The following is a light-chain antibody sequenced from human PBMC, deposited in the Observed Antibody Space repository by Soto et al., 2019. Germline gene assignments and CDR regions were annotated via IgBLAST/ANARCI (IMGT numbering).Light chain of an antibody. CDR3: QQYDNWHT. CDR1: QSVSNH. V-gene: IGKV3-15*01. Sequence: EIVMTQSPATLSVSPGERATLSCRASQSVSNHLAWYQQKPGQAPRLLIYGASTRATDIPARFSGSGSGSEFTLTISSLQSEDFAVYYCQQYDNWHTFGQGTKLEIK. CDR2: GAS. J-gene: IGKJ2*01.